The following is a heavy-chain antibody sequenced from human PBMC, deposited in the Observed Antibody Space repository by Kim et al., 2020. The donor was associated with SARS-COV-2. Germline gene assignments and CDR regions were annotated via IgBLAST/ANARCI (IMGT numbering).Heavy chain of an antibody. CDR2: ST. D-gene: IGHD1-26*01. J-gene: IGHJ4*02. V-gene: IGHV3-43*01. Sequence: STYYAASVKGRFTISRDNSQNSLYLQMNSLRTEDTALYYCAKPPSGSGDYWGQGTLVTVSS. CDR3: AKPPSGSGDY.